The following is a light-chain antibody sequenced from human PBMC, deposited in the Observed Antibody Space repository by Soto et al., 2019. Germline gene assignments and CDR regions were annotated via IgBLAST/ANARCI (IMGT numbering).Light chain of an antibody. CDR2: GAS. CDR1: QSVSSSY. J-gene: IGKJ1*01. CDR3: QQYGSSPWT. V-gene: IGKV3-20*01. Sequence: EIVLTQSPGTLSSSPGQRATLSCRASQSVSSSYLAWYQQKPCQAPRLLIYGASSRATGIPDRFSGSGSGTDFTLTISRLEPEDFAVYYCQQYGSSPWTFGQGTKVEIK.